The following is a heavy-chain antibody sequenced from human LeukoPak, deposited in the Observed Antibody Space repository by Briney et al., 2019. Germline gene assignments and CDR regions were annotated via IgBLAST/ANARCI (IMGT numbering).Heavy chain of an antibody. Sequence: SETLSLTCTVSGYSISGGYYWGWVRQPPGKGLEWIGSIYHSGSTYYNPSLKSRVTISVDTSKNQFSLKLSSVTAADTAVYYCARSSSSWYPLAYYYYYMDVWGKGTTVTVSS. CDR1: GYSISGGYY. D-gene: IGHD6-13*01. J-gene: IGHJ6*03. V-gene: IGHV4-38-2*02. CDR3: ARSSSSWYPLAYYYYYMDV. CDR2: IYHSGST.